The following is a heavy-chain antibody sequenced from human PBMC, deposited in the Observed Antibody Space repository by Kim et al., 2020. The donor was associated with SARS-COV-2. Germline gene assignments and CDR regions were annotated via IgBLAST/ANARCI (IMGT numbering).Heavy chain of an antibody. D-gene: IGHD6-13*01. J-gene: IGHJ4*02. CDR1: GGSFSGYY. Sequence: SETLSLTCAVYGGSFSGYYWSWIRQPPGKGLEWIGEINHSGSTNYNPSLKSRVTISVDTSKNQFSLNLSSVTAADTAVYYCARGRLAAAGTFDYWGQGTLVTVSS. V-gene: IGHV4-34*01. CDR2: INHSGST. CDR3: ARGRLAAAGTFDY.